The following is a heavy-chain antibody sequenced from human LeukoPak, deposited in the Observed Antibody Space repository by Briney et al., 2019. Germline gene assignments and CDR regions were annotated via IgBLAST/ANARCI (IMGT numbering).Heavy chain of an antibody. J-gene: IGHJ4*02. CDR2: IWYDGSNK. V-gene: IGHV3-33*08. CDR3: ARDRWRGHDY. Sequence: PGGSLRLSCAASGFTFSSYAMSWVRQAPGKGLEWVAVIWYDGSNKYYADSVKGQFTISRGNSKNTLYLQMNSLRAEDTAVYYCARDRWRGHDYWGQGTLVTVSS. D-gene: IGHD4-23*01. CDR1: GFTFSSYA.